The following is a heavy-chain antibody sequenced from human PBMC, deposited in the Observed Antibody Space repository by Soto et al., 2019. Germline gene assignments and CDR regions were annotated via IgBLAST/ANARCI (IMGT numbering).Heavy chain of an antibody. CDR3: ARHRGRVPDANVYYYYGMDV. D-gene: IGHD2-2*01. CDR2: IDPSDSYT. CDR1: GYSFTSYW. J-gene: IGHJ6*02. Sequence: LKISCKGSGYSFTSYWISWVRQMPGKGLEWMGRIDPSDSYTNYSPSFQGHVTISADKSISTAYLQWSSLKASDTAMYYCARHRGRVPDANVYYYYGMDVWGQGTTVTVSS. V-gene: IGHV5-10-1*01.